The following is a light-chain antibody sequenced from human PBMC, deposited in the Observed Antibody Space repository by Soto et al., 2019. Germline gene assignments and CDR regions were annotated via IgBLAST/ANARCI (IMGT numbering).Light chain of an antibody. CDR1: NSDVGRYDH. J-gene: IGLJ2*01. Sequence: LTQPASVSGSPGQSIIVSCTGTNSDVGRYDHVSWLQHSPGKAPKVVIYDVNNRPSGVSNRFSGSKSDNTAALTISGLQAEDEGDYYCCSYAGDGVVFGGGTKVTVL. V-gene: IGLV2-23*02. CDR3: CSYAGDGVV. CDR2: DVN.